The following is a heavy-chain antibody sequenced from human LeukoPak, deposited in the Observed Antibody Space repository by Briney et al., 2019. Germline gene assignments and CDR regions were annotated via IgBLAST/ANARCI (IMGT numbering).Heavy chain of an antibody. CDR1: GFTFSSYS. J-gene: IGHJ6*03. D-gene: IGHD3-10*01. V-gene: IGHV3-21*06. Sequence: KSGGSLRLSCAASGFTFSSYSMNWVRQAPGKGLEWVSSISSSSSYIYYADSVKGRFTISRDNAKNSMYLQMNSLRAEDTAVYYCGGTTMVRGVSYYYMDVWGKGTTVTISS. CDR2: ISSSSSYI. CDR3: GGTTMVRGVSYYYMDV.